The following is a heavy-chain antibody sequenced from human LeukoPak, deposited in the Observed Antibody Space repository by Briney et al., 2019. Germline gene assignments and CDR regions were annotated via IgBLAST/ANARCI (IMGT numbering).Heavy chain of an antibody. D-gene: IGHD6-19*01. CDR3: ARSRSSGWSEFDY. J-gene: IGHJ4*02. CDR2: ISSSGSYI. Sequence: GGSLRLSCAASGFTFNSYSMNWVRQAPGKGLEWVSSISSSGSYIYHADSVKGRFTISRDNAKNSLYLQMNSLRAEDTAVYYCARSRSSGWSEFDYWGQGTLVTVPS. CDR1: GFTFNSYS. V-gene: IGHV3-21*01.